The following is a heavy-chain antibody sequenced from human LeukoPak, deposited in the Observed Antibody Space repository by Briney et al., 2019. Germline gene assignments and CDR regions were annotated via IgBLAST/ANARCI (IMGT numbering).Heavy chain of an antibody. CDR2: INSSSSYT. CDR1: GFTFSDYY. D-gene: IGHD6-6*01. Sequence: KTGGSLRLSCAASGFTFSDYYMSWIRQAPGKGLEWVSYINSSSSYTNYADSVKGRFTISRDNAKNSLYLQMNSLRAEDTAVYYCARDPVEYSSSNNYYYYGMDVWGQGTTVTVSS. V-gene: IGHV3-11*06. J-gene: IGHJ6*02. CDR3: ARDPVEYSSSNNYYYYGMDV.